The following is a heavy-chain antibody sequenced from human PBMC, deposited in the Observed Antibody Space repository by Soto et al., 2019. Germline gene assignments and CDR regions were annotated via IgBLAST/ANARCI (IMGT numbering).Heavy chain of an antibody. CDR2: INAGNGNT. D-gene: IGHD2-15*01. CDR3: ARGPGGPDGPGDY. V-gene: IGHV1-3*01. J-gene: IGHJ4*02. Sequence: QVQLVQSGAEVKKPGASVKVSCKASGYTFTNYAMHWVRQAPGQRLEWMGWINAGNGNTKYSQKFQGRVTITRDTSASKAYTEPISLSSEDTAVYYCARGPGGPDGPGDYWCQGNLVSVSS. CDR1: GYTFTNYA.